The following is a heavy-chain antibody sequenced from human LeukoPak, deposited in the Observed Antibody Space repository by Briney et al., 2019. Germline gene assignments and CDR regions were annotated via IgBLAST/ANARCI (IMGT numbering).Heavy chain of an antibody. V-gene: IGHV3-23*01. J-gene: IGHJ4*02. CDR1: DFSFTTYA. CDR3: AREDIVATMTFDY. CDR2: ITGGDPTT. Sequence: PGGSLRLSCAASDFSFTTYAMSWVRQAPGKGLEWVSSITGGDPTTYYADSVKGRFTISRDNSKNTLYLQMNSLRAEDTAVYYCAREDIVATMTFDYWGQGTLVTVSS. D-gene: IGHD5-12*01.